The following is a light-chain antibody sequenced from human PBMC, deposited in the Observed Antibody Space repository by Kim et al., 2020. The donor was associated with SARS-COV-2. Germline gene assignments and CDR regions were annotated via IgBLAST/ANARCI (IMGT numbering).Light chain of an antibody. J-gene: IGKJ4*01. CDR1: QSVSSN. V-gene: IGKV3-15*01. CDR3: QQYNNWPPGT. Sequence: IVMTQSPATLSVSPGERATLSCRASQSVSSNLDWYQQKPGQAPRLLIYGASTRATGIPARFSGSGSGTEFTLTISSLQSEDFAVYYCQQYNNWPPGTFGGATKLDIK. CDR2: GAS.